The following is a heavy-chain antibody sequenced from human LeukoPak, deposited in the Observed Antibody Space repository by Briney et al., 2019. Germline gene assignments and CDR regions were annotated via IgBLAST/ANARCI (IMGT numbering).Heavy chain of an antibody. CDR3: ARVRVRGSYSHPLDY. Sequence: GGALRLSCAASGFTFSSYGMHWVRQAPGKGLEWGAVIWYDGSNKYYADSVKGRFTISRDNSKNTLYLQMNSLRAEDTAVYYCARVRVRGSYSHPLDYWGQGTLVTVSS. J-gene: IGHJ4*02. CDR2: IWYDGSNK. CDR1: GFTFSSYG. V-gene: IGHV3-33*01. D-gene: IGHD1-26*01.